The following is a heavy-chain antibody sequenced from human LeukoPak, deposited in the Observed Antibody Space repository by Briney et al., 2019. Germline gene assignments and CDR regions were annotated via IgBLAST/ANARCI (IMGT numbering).Heavy chain of an antibody. J-gene: IGHJ5*02. CDR3: ASLSYYDSSGYLRFDP. CDR1: GGSISSSSYY. D-gene: IGHD3-22*01. CDR2: IYYSGST. Sequence: SETLSLTFTVSGGSISSSSYYWGWIRPPPGKGLEWIGSIYYSGSTYYNPSLKSRVTISVDTSKNQFSLKLSSVTAADTAVYYCASLSYYDSSGYLRFDPWGQGTLVTVSS. V-gene: IGHV4-39*01.